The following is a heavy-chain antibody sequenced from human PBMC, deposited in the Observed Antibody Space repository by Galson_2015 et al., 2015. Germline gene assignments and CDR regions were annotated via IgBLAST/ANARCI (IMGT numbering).Heavy chain of an antibody. D-gene: IGHD1-1*01. V-gene: IGHV2-70*04. CDR3: ARTSTGTSRFDY. CDR1: GFSLSTSGMR. J-gene: IGHJ4*02. CDR2: IDWGDDK. Sequence: PALVKPTQTLTLTCTFSGFSLSTSGMRVSWIRQPPGKALEWLARIDWGDDKIYSTSLKTRLTISKYTSKNQLVLTMTNMDPVDTAAYHCARTSTGTSRFDYWGQGTLVTVSS.